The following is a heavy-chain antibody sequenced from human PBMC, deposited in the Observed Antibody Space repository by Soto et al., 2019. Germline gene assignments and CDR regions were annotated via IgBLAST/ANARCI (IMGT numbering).Heavy chain of an antibody. CDR2: ISAYNGNT. CDR1: CYTFTSYG. V-gene: IGHV1-18*01. J-gene: IGHJ4*02. Sequence: SVKVSFKASCYTFTSYGISWVRQAPGQGLEWMGWISAYNGNTNYAQRLQGRVTMTTDTSTSTAYMELRSLRSDDTAVYYCARDALLWSDYWGQGTLVTVSS. CDR3: ARDALLWSDY. D-gene: IGHD3-10*01.